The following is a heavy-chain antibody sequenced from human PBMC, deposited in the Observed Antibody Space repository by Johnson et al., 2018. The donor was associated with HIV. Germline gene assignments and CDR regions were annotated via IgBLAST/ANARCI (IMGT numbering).Heavy chain of an antibody. V-gene: IGHV3-23*04. J-gene: IGHJ3*02. D-gene: IGHD6-13*01. CDR3: ARGPGAAAATGAFDI. CDR1: GFTFSSYA. CDR2: ISVSGGST. Sequence: VQLVESGGGLVQPGGSLRLSCAASGFTFSSYAMSWVRQAPGKGLEWVSAISVSGGSTYYADSVQGRSTISRDNAKDSLYLQMNSLRAEDAAVYYCARGPGAAAATGAFDIWGQGTMVTVSS.